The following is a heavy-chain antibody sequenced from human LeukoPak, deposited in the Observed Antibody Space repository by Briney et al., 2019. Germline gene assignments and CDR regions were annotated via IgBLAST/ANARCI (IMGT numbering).Heavy chain of an antibody. CDR1: GFTLSSYA. CDR2: ISGSGGST. Sequence: GGSLRLSCAASGFTLSSYAMSWVRQAPGKGLEWVSAISGSGGSTYYADSVKGRFTISRDNSKNTLYLQMNSLRAEDTAVYYCAKGGQVVPAAMYYFDYWGQGTLVTVSS. D-gene: IGHD2-2*01. J-gene: IGHJ4*02. V-gene: IGHV3-23*01. CDR3: AKGGQVVPAAMYYFDY.